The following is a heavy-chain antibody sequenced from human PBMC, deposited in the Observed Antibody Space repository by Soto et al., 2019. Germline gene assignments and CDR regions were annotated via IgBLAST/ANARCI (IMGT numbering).Heavy chain of an antibody. CDR3: ARVTPIVVVVAANNWFDP. CDR2: IKQDGSEK. J-gene: IGHJ5*02. V-gene: IGHV3-7*01. Sequence: EVQLVESGGGLVQPGGSLRLSCAASGFTFSSYWMSWVRQAPGKGLEWVANIKQDGSEKYYVDSVKGRFTISRDNAKNSLYLQMNNLRAEDTAVYYCARVTPIVVVVAANNWFDPWGQGTLVTVSS. CDR1: GFTFSSYW. D-gene: IGHD2-15*01.